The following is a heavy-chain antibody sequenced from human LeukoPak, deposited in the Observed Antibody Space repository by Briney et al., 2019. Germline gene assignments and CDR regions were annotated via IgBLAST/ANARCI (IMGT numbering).Heavy chain of an antibody. CDR1: GYTFTRHG. J-gene: IGHJ4*02. CDR2: ISAYNGNT. D-gene: IGHD5-12*01. V-gene: IGHV1-18*01. Sequence: ASVKVSCKASGYTFTRHGISWVRQAPGQFLVWMGWISAYNGNTNYAQRLQSRVTMTIDTSTSTAYRELWSLTSDDTTVYYCARDHGLDILADYWGQGTLVTVSS. CDR3: ARDHGLDILADY.